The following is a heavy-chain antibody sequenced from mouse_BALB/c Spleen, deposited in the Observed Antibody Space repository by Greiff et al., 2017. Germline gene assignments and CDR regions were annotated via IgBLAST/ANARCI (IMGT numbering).Heavy chain of an antibody. J-gene: IGHJ2*01. Sequence: VQLQQPGAELVKPGASVKLSCKASGYTFTSYWMHWVKQRPGQGLEWIGEINPSNGRTNYNEKFKSKATLTVDKSSSTAYMQLSSLTSEDSAVYYCARSPIYYYGSSDYWGQGTTLTVSS. V-gene: IGHV1S81*02. CDR1: GYTFTSYW. CDR2: INPSNGRT. D-gene: IGHD1-1*01. CDR3: ARSPIYYYGSSDY.